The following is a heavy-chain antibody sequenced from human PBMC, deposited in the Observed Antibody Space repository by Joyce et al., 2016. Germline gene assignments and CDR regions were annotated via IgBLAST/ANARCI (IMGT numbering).Heavy chain of an antibody. V-gene: IGHV3-23*01. Sequence: EVQLLESGGGLVQPGESLRLSCAASGFPFSTYDMTGGRQAPGKGLEWVSSTLIHDGSTFYADSVRGRFTISRDNSKRTLYLQMDSLRAEDTALYYCVKGAWLDDWGQGTLVTVSS. CDR3: VKGAWLDD. D-gene: IGHD3/OR15-3a*01. CDR2: TLIHDGST. CDR1: GFPFSTYD. J-gene: IGHJ4*02.